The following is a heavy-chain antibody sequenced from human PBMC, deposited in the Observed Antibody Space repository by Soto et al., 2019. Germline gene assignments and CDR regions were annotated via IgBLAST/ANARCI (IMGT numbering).Heavy chain of an antibody. J-gene: IGHJ4*02. Sequence: EVQLLESGGGLVQPGGSLRLSCAASGFTLMNYAMSWVRQAPGKGLEWVSSISGSSDYTHYADSVKGRFTISRDNSKNTLQLLMSSLRAEDTAVYYCGKTDGAEGQLTDSWGQGTLVTVSS. V-gene: IGHV3-23*01. CDR3: GKTDGAEGQLTDS. CDR2: ISGSSDYT. CDR1: GFTLMNYA. D-gene: IGHD5-18*01.